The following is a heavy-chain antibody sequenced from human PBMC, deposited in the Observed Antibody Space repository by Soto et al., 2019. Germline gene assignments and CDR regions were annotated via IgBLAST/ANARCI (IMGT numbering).Heavy chain of an antibody. CDR3: ATVGNYGNFDY. Sequence: QLVESGGGLVQPGGSLRLSCAGSGLTFSNSAMYWVRQAPGKGLECVSSISSNGGSTYYADSVKGRFTISRDNSKNTLYLQMGSLRADDMAVYYCATVGNYGNFDYWGQGTLVTVSS. D-gene: IGHD3-10*01. CDR1: GLTFSNSA. J-gene: IGHJ4*02. CDR2: ISSNGGST. V-gene: IGHV3-64*07.